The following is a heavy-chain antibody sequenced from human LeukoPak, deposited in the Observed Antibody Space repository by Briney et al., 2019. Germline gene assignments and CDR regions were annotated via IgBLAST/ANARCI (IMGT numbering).Heavy chain of an antibody. CDR1: GGSISSHY. V-gene: IGHV4-59*11. D-gene: IGHD2-21*02. CDR2: IYYSGST. Sequence: PSETLSLTCTVSGGSISSHYWSWIRQPPGKGLEWIWYIYYSGSTNYNPSLKSRVTISVDTSKNQFSLKLSSVTAADTAVYYCARESVTRYYDYWGQGTLVTVSS. J-gene: IGHJ4*02. CDR3: ARESVTRYYDY.